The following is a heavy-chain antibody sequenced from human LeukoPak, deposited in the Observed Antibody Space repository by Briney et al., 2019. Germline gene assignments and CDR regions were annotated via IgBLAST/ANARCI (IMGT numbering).Heavy chain of an antibody. CDR3: ARGFYGSGGYYPYYFDF. J-gene: IGHJ4*02. CDR2: ISWNGGTT. V-gene: IGHV3-20*04. D-gene: IGHD3-10*01. CDR1: GFTFEDYG. Sequence: GGSLRLSCAASGFTFEDYGMSWVRQAPGKGLEWVSGISWNGGTTSYADSVQGRFTISRDNVNNSLYLQMNSLRAEDTALYYCARGFYGSGGYYPYYFDFWGQGNLVIVS.